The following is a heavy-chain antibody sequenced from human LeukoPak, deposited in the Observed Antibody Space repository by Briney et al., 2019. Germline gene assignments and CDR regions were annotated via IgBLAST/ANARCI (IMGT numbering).Heavy chain of an antibody. V-gene: IGHV3-30*18. J-gene: IGHJ4*02. D-gene: IGHD3-22*01. CDR1: GFTFSSYG. Sequence: GGSLRLSCAASGFTFSSYGMQWVRQAPGKGLEWVAVISYDGSNKYYADSVKGRFTISRDNSKNTLYLQMNSLRAEDTAVYYCAKLWYYYDSSGYFDYWGQGTLVTVSS. CDR3: AKLWYYYDSSGYFDY. CDR2: ISYDGSNK.